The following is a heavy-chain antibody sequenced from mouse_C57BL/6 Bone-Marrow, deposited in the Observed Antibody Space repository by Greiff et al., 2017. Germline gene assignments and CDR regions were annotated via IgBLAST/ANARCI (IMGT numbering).Heavy chain of an antibody. D-gene: IGHD2-5*01. CDR3: SSFDSNYLDF. CDR1: GFNFKDDY. V-gene: IGHV14-4*01. Sequence: EVMLVESGAELVRPGASVKLSCTASGFNFKDDYLHWVQQRPEQGLEWLGRIDPEIGDPEYASKFQGKATITSDTSSNSAYLQRSSLTSDDTDVCYSSSFDSNYLDFWGQGTPLTVAA. CDR2: IDPEIGDP. J-gene: IGHJ2*01.